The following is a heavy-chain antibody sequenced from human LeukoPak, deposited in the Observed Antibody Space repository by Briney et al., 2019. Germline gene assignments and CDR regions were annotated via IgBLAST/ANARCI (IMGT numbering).Heavy chain of an antibody. CDR1: RFTFGNNW. J-gene: IGHJ4*02. D-gene: IGHD6-19*01. V-gene: IGHV3-7*01. Sequence: GGSLRPSCAASRFTFGNNWMSWVRQAPGKGLEWVANIKQDGSEKNYVDSVKGRFTISRDNAKNSLYLQMNSLRAEDTAVYYCARETPDSSGWDWGQGTLVTVSS. CDR3: ARETPDSSGWD. CDR2: IKQDGSEK.